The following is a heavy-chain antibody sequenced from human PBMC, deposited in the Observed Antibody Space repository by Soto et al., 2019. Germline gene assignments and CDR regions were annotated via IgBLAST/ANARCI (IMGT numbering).Heavy chain of an antibody. CDR2: ISSSGSTI. CDR1: GFTFSSYE. CDR3: AGGKLRFLEWLLHYYGMDV. V-gene: IGHV3-48*03. D-gene: IGHD3-3*01. J-gene: IGHJ6*02. Sequence: GGSLRLSCAASGFTFSSYEMNWVRQAPGKGLEWVSYISSSGSTIYYADSVKGRFTISRDNAKNSLYLQMNSLRAEDTAVYYCAGGKLRFLEWLLHYYGMDVWGQGTTVTVS.